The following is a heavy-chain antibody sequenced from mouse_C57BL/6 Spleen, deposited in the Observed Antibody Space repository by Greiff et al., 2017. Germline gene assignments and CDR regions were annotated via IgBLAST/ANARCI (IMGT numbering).Heavy chain of an antibody. J-gene: IGHJ3*01. CDR3: TRGEFYDGYYESPFAY. CDR2: ISSGGDYI. Sequence: EVKLVESGEGLVKPGGSLKLSCAASGFTFSSYAMSWVRQTPEKRLEWVAYISSGGDYIYYADTVKGRFTISRDNARNTLYLQMSSLKSEDTAMYYFTRGEFYDGYYESPFAYWGQGTLVTVSA. CDR1: GFTFSSYA. D-gene: IGHD2-3*01. V-gene: IGHV5-9-1*02.